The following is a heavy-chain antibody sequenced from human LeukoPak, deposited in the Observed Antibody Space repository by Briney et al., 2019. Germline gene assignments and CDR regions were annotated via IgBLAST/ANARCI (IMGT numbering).Heavy chain of an antibody. CDR2: ISYDGSNK. Sequence: GGSLRLSCAASGFTFSGYAMHWVRQAPGKGLEWVAVISYDGSNKYYADSVKGRFTISRDNSKNTLYLQMNSLRAEDTAVYYCARDSSSTYYFDYWGQGTLVTVSS. CDR1: GFTFSGYA. D-gene: IGHD6-6*01. CDR3: ARDSSSTYYFDY. V-gene: IGHV3-30*04. J-gene: IGHJ4*02.